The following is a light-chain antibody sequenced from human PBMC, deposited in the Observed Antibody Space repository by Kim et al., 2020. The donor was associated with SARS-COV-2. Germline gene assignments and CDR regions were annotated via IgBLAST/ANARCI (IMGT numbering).Light chain of an antibody. CDR2: KAS. V-gene: IGKV1-5*03. Sequence: DIQMTQSPSTLSASVGDRVTITCRASHSISSWLAWYQQKPGKAPKLLIYKASSLESGVPSRFSGSASGTEFTLTISSLQPDDFATYYCQQHNSYSRTFGQGTKVDIK. CDR1: HSISSW. CDR3: QQHNSYSRT. J-gene: IGKJ1*01.